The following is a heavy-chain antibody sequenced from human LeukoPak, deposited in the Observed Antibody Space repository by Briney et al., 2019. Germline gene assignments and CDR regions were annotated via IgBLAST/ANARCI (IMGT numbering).Heavy chain of an antibody. V-gene: IGHV4-59*01. Sequence: PSETLSLTCAVYGGSFSGYYWSWIRQPPGKGLEWIGYIYYSGSTNYNPSLKSRVTISVDTSKNQFSLKLSSVTAADTAVYYCARDTRVAGIDYWGQGTLVTVSS. J-gene: IGHJ4*02. CDR1: GGSFSGYY. CDR3: ARDTRVAGIDY. CDR2: IYYSGST. D-gene: IGHD6-19*01.